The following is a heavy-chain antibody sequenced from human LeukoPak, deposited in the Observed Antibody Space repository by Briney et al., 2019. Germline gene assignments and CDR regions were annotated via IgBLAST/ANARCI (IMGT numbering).Heavy chain of an antibody. Sequence: GGSLRLSCAASGFTFNNYAMSWVRQAPGKGLEWVSAISGSGDTTYYAESVKGRFTISRDNSKNTLYLQMNSLRAEDTAVYYCAKEGIEGAGDYWGQGTLVTVSS. CDR1: GFTFNNYA. CDR3: AKEGIEGAGDY. CDR2: ISGSGDTT. V-gene: IGHV3-23*01. D-gene: IGHD1-26*01. J-gene: IGHJ4*02.